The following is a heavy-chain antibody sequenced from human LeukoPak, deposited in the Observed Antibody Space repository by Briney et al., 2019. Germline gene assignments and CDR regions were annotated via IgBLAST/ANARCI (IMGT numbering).Heavy chain of an antibody. Sequence: GGSLRLSCSASGFTFSNYGIHWVRQAPGKGLEWVAFIRYDGSNKYYADSVKGRFTISRDNSKNTLYLEVISLTAEDTAVYYCAKDDAWLRFGEWSQGTLVTVSS. J-gene: IGHJ4*02. CDR1: GFTFSNYG. V-gene: IGHV3-30*02. D-gene: IGHD3-10*01. CDR3: AKDDAWLRFGE. CDR2: IRYDGSNK.